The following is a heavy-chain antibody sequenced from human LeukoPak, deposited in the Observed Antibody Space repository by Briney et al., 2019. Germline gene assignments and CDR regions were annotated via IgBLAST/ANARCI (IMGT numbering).Heavy chain of an antibody. CDR1: GFTFSSYG. V-gene: IGHV3-23*01. Sequence: GGSLRLSCAASGFTFSSYGMSWVRQAPGKGLEWVSAISGSGGSTYYADSVWGRFTISRDNSKNTLYLQMNSLRVEDTALYYCALYNTSFWFDPWGQGTLVTVSS. J-gene: IGHJ5*02. D-gene: IGHD1-14*01. CDR3: ALYNTSFWFDP. CDR2: ISGSGGST.